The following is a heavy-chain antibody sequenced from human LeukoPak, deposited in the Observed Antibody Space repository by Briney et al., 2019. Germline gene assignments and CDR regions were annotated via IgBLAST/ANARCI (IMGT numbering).Heavy chain of an antibody. D-gene: IGHD1-26*01. J-gene: IGHJ6*03. CDR1: GGSISRYY. V-gene: IGHV4-4*07. CDR3: AREVVGAISYYYYYMDV. Sequence: SETLSLTCTVSGGSISRYYWSWIRQPAGKGLEWIGRIYTSGSTNYNPSLKSRVTMSVDTSKNQFSLKLSSVTAADTAVYYCAREVVGAISYYYYYMDVWGKGTTVTVSS. CDR2: IYTSGST.